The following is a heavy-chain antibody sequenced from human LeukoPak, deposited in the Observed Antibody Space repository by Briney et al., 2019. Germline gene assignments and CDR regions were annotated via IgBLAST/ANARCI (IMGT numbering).Heavy chain of an antibody. CDR2: ISGSGGST. D-gene: IGHD6-13*01. Sequence: GGSLRLSCAASGFTFSSYSMSWVRQAPGKGLEWVSAISGSGGSTYYADSVKGRFTISRDNSKNTLYLQMNSLRAEDTAVYYSAKTDAAAAGIGKFDYWGQGTLVTVSS. CDR1: GFTFSSYS. CDR3: AKTDAAAAGIGKFDY. V-gene: IGHV3-23*01. J-gene: IGHJ4*02.